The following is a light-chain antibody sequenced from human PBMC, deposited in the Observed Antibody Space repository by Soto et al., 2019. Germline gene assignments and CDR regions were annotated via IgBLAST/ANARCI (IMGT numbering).Light chain of an antibody. CDR2: ASS. J-gene: IGKJ4*01. CDR3: LQHNSYPPT. V-gene: IGKV1-17*01. CDR1: QGIRND. Sequence: DIQMTQSPSSLSASVGDRVTITCRASQGIRNDLAWYQQKPGKAPKRLIYASSSLQNGISSRFSGSGSETEFTLTITSLQPEDFATYYCLQHNSYPPTVGGGTKVEIK.